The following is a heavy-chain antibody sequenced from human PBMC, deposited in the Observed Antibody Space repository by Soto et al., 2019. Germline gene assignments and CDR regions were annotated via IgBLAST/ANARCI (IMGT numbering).Heavy chain of an antibody. CDR1: GFIFSDYG. D-gene: IGHD3-22*01. CDR3: AKDRATYYYDSSDYFYYFGMDL. V-gene: IGHV3-30*18. Sequence: QVQLVESGGGVVQPGRSLRLSCEASGFIFSDYGMHWVRQAPGRGLEWVALISYDGTNKNYADSARGRFTISRDDSKNTLYLQMNNVRAEDTALYYCAKDRATYYYDSSDYFYYFGMDLWGQGTTVTVSS. J-gene: IGHJ6*02. CDR2: ISYDGTNK.